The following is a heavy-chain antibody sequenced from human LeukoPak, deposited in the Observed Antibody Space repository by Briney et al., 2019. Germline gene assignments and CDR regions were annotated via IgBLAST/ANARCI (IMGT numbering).Heavy chain of an antibody. Sequence: PGRSLRLSCAASGFTFSSYGMHWVRQAPGKGLEWVAVISYDGSNKYYADSVKGRFTISRDNSKNTLYLQMNSLRAEDTAVYYCAKAGRPYSYCSGGSCYVFDYWGQGTLVTVSS. CDR2: ISYDGSNK. J-gene: IGHJ4*02. D-gene: IGHD2-15*01. CDR1: GFTFSSYG. CDR3: AKAGRPYSYCSGGSCYVFDY. V-gene: IGHV3-30*18.